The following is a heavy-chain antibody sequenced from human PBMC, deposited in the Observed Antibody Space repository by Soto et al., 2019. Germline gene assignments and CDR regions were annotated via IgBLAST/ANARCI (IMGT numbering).Heavy chain of an antibody. J-gene: IGHJ4*02. CDR3: ARDPVAGTYFDY. V-gene: IGHV1-18*01. Sequence: QVQLVQSGAEVKKPGASVKVSCKASGYTFTTYAISWVRQAPGQGREWMGWIGDYNGNTNNAQKLQGRVTMTTDTSTSTAYMEQRSLRTDDTAVYYCARDPVAGTYFDYGGQGTLVTVPS. CDR2: IGDYNGNT. D-gene: IGHD6-13*01. CDR1: GYTFTTYA.